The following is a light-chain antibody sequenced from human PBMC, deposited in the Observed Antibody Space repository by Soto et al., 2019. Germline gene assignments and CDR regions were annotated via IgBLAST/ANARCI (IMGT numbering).Light chain of an antibody. CDR2: GAS. CDR1: QSVSSN. CDR3: QQYGTSPPT. V-gene: IGKV3D-15*01. Sequence: EIVMTQSPATLSVSPGERATHSCRASQSVSSNLAWYQQKPGQAPRLLIYGASTRATGIPARFSGSGSGTEFTLTISSLQSEDFAVYYCQQYGTSPPTFGRGTKVDIK. J-gene: IGKJ4*01.